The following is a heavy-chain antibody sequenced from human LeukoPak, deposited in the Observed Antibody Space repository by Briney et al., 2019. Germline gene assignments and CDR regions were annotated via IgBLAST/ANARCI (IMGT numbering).Heavy chain of an antibody. D-gene: IGHD2-8*01. CDR3: ASGGYCTNGVCPDY. Sequence: SETLSLTCTVSGGSISSGGYYWSWIRQHPGKGLEWIGYIYYSGSTYYNPSLKSRVTISVDTSKNQFSLKLSSVTAADTAAYYCASGGYCTNGVCPDYWGQGTLVTVSS. CDR2: IYYSGST. V-gene: IGHV4-31*03. J-gene: IGHJ4*02. CDR1: GGSISSGGYY.